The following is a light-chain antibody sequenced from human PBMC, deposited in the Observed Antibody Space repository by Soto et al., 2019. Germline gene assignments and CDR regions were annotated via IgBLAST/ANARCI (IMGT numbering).Light chain of an antibody. CDR2: DAS. Sequence: EIVLTQSPATLSLSPGERATLSCRASQSVSSYIAWYQQKPGQAPRLLIYDASNRATGVPVRFSGSGSGTDFTLAISSLEPEDFAVYYCQQGGDWPPLTFGRGTKVEIK. CDR3: QQGGDWPPLT. CDR1: QSVSSY. J-gene: IGKJ4*01. V-gene: IGKV3-11*01.